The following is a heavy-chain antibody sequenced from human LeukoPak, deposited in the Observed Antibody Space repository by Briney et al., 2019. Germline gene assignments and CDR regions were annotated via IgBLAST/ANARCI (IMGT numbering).Heavy chain of an antibody. CDR1: GFTFSSYG. CDR3: ARDSSSYFSSSEFDY. V-gene: IGHV3-33*01. CDR2: IRYDGSNK. Sequence: GRSLRLSCAASGFTFSSYGMHWVRQAPGKGLEWVAVIRYDGSNKYYADSVKGRFTISRDNSKNTLYLQMNSLRAEDTAVYYCARDSSSYFSSSEFDYWGQGTLVTVSS. D-gene: IGHD6-6*01. J-gene: IGHJ4*02.